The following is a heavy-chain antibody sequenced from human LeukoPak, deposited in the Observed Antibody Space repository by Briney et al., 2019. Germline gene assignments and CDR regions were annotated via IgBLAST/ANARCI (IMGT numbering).Heavy chain of an antibody. D-gene: IGHD5-12*01. J-gene: IGHJ4*02. V-gene: IGHV5-10-1*01. Sequence: GESLKISCKASGYTFTNHWISWVRQVPGKGLEWMGKIDPSDSYTNYSPSFQGHVTISADKSISTAYLQWSSLKASDTAMYYCARAPDSDSGYDYFDYWGQGTLVTVSS. CDR1: GYTFTNHW. CDR3: ARAPDSDSGYDYFDY. CDR2: IDPSDSYT.